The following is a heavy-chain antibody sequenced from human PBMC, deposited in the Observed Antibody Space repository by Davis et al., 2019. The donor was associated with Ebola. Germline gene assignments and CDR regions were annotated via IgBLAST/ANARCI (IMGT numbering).Heavy chain of an antibody. J-gene: IGHJ4*02. D-gene: IGHD3-3*01. Sequence: PGGSLRLSCAASGFIFRNYAMHWVRQAPGKGLEWVAVVSHSERERFYADSVKGRFTISRDNSKNTLYLQMSSLTVDDTAVYYCVRAVFHEVLDYWGQGTPVTVSS. V-gene: IGHV3-30*04. CDR1: GFIFRNYA. CDR2: VSHSERER. CDR3: VRAVFHEVLDY.